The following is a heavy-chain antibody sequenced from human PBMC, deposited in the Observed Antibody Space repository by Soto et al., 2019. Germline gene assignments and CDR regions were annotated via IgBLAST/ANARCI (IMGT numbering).Heavy chain of an antibody. CDR1: GGSISSSSYY. V-gene: IGHV4-39*01. Sequence: PSETLSLTCTVSGGSISSSSYYWGWIRQPPGKGLEWIGSIYYSGSTYYNPSLKSRVTISVDTSKNQFSLKLSSVTAADTAVYHCARLGYSSSIDYWGQGTLVTVPS. CDR3: ARLGYSSSIDY. D-gene: IGHD6-6*01. J-gene: IGHJ4*02. CDR2: IYYSGST.